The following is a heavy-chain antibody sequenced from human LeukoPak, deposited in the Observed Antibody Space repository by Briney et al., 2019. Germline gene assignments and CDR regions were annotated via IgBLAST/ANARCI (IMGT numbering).Heavy chain of an antibody. CDR2: IIPIFGTA. D-gene: IGHD2-2*01. J-gene: IGHJ3*02. CDR3: ASPPGYCSSTSCNGAFDI. Sequence: SVKVSCKASGGTFSSYAISWVRQAPGQGLEWMGAIIPIFGTANYAQKFQGRVTITTDESTSTAYMELSSLRSEDTAVYYCASPPGYCSSTSCNGAFDIWGQGTMVTVSS. CDR1: GGTFSSYA. V-gene: IGHV1-69*05.